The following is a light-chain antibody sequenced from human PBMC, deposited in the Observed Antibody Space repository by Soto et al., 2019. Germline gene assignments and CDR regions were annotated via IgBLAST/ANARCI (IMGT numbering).Light chain of an antibody. CDR3: QQYGSSPLA. Sequence: ERVLTQSPSTLSASPGDRATLSCRASETIRSYLAWYQQKPGQAPRLLIYGASSRATGIPDRFSGSGSGTDFTLTISRLEPEDFAVYYCQQYGSSPLAFGGGTKVDI. V-gene: IGKV3-20*01. CDR1: ETIRSY. CDR2: GAS. J-gene: IGKJ4*01.